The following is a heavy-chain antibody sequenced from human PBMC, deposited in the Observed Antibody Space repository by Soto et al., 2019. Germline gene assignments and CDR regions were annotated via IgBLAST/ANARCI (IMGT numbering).Heavy chain of an antibody. J-gene: IGHJ4*02. Sequence: QITLKESGPTLVKPTQTLTLTCTFSGFSLSTSGVGVGWIRQPPGKALEWVALIYWDDDKRYSPSLKSRLTITKDTSKNQVVLTLTNMDPVDTATYYCTPRRGNGWYDYWGQGTLVTVSS. CDR1: GFSLSTSGVG. V-gene: IGHV2-5*02. CDR3: TPRRGNGWYDY. D-gene: IGHD6-19*01. CDR2: IYWDDDK.